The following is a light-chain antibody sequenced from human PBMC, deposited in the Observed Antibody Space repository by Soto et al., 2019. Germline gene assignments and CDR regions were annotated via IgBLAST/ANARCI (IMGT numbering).Light chain of an antibody. Sequence: RGSTHVPNTLSVAPVGRAPPSWRASQSVSSNLAWYQQKPGQAPRLLIYDASTRATGIPARFSGSGSGTEFTLTISSLQSEDFAVYYCQQYNNWPRTFGQGTNVDIK. J-gene: IGKJ1*01. CDR2: DAS. CDR1: QSVSSN. V-gene: IGKV3-15*01. CDR3: QQYNNWPRT.